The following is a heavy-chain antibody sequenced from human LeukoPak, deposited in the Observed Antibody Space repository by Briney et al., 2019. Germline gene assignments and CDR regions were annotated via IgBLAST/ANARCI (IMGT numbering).Heavy chain of an antibody. D-gene: IGHD6-13*01. CDR2: ISSSSSYI. J-gene: IGHJ3*02. CDR1: GFTFSSYS. V-gene: IGHV3-21*01. CDR3: ARDDGGWAGGYIVI. Sequence: GSLRLSCAASGFTFSSYSMNWVRQAPGKGLEWVSSISSSSSYIYYADSVKGRFTISRDNAKNSLYLQMNSLRAEDTAVYYCARDDGGWAGGYIVIWGQGTMVTVSS.